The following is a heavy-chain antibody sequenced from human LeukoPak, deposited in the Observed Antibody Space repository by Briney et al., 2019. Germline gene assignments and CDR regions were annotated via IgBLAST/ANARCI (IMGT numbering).Heavy chain of an antibody. CDR1: GFSLSTSGVG. CDR2: IYWDEDE. V-gene: IGHV2-5*02. Sequence: CGPTLVNTTQTLTLTGPFSGFSLSTSGVGVGWIRQPPGGALEGLALIYWDEDERYSPSLIRRLTSTKDCSKYQVVLTMTNMDPVDTATYYRSLRGIVGAIDAFDICGEGPMVTVYS. D-gene: IGHD1-26*01. J-gene: IGHJ3*02. CDR3: SLRGIVGAIDAFDI.